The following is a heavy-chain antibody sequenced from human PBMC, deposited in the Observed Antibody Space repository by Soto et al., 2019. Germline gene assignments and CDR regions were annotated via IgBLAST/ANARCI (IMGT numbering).Heavy chain of an antibody. D-gene: IGHD3-9*01. Sequence: GGSLRLSCAASGFTFSTYAMSWVRQAPGKGLEWVSAISGSGGSTYYADSVKGRFTISRDNSKNTLYLQMNSLRAEDTAVYYCAKVRAFDWLLGAAAFVIWGQGTMVTVSS. CDR2: ISGSGGST. CDR1: GFTFSTYA. CDR3: AKVRAFDWLLGAAAFVI. J-gene: IGHJ3*02. V-gene: IGHV3-23*01.